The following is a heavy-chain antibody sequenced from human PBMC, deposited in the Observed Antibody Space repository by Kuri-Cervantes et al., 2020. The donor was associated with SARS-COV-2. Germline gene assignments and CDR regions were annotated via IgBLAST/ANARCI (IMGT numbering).Heavy chain of an antibody. CDR2: ISGSGGST. V-gene: IGHV3-23*01. CDR1: GFTFSSYA. Sequence: GESLKISCAASGFTFSSYAMSWVRQAPGKGLEWVSAISGSGGSTYYADSVKDRFTISRDNSKNTLYLQMNSLRAEDTAVYYCAKTYYDFWSGYPGDCWGQGTLVTVSS. D-gene: IGHD3-3*01. J-gene: IGHJ4*02. CDR3: AKTYYDFWSGYPGDC.